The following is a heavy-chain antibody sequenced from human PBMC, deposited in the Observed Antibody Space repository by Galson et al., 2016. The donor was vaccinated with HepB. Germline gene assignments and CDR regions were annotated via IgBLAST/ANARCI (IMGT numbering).Heavy chain of an antibody. D-gene: IGHD3-10*01. CDR2: IGYGGGTI. CDR1: GFTFSTYS. Sequence: SLRLSCAASGFTFSTYSMNWVRQAPGKGLEWVSYIGYGGGTIYYADSVKGRFAVSRDNAKNSLYLQMNSLRAEDTAVYYCVRELWFGELLDYWGQGTLVTVSS. J-gene: IGHJ4*02. CDR3: VRELWFGELLDY. V-gene: IGHV3-48*01.